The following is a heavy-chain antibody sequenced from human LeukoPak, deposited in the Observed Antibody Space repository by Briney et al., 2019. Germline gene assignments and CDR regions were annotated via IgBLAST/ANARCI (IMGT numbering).Heavy chain of an antibody. Sequence: SVKVSCKASGGTFSSYAISWVRQAPGQGLEWMGGIIPIFGTANYAQKFQGRVTMTEDTSTDTAYMELSSLRSEDTAVYYCATDLSTVTRGPDYWGQGTLVTVSS. J-gene: IGHJ4*02. CDR3: ATDLSTVTRGPDY. V-gene: IGHV1-69*06. CDR2: IIPIFGTA. CDR1: GGTFSSYA. D-gene: IGHD4-17*01.